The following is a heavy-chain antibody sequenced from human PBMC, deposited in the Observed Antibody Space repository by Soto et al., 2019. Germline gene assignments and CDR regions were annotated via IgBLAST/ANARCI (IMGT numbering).Heavy chain of an antibody. CDR2: IYYSGST. D-gene: IGHD1-26*01. J-gene: IGHJ4*02. Sequence: SETLSLTCTVSGGSISSYYWSWIRQPPGKGLEWIGCIYYSGSTYYNPSLKSRVTISVDTSKNQFSLKLSSVTAADTAVYYCARVDTSMGATCVSYWGQGTLVTAP. V-gene: IGHV4-59*12. CDR3: ARVDTSMGATCVSY. CDR1: GGSISSYY.